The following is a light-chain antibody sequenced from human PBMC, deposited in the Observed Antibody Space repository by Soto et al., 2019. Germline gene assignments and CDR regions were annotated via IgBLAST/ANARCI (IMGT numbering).Light chain of an antibody. Sequence: DIQMTQSPSSLSASVGDRVTITCRASQSISSWLAWYQQKPGKAPKLLIYDASSLESGFPSRFSGSGSGTEFTLTISSLQPDDFATYYCQQYNSYSGTFGQGTKVDI. CDR2: DAS. J-gene: IGKJ1*01. CDR3: QQYNSYSGT. CDR1: QSISSW. V-gene: IGKV1-5*01.